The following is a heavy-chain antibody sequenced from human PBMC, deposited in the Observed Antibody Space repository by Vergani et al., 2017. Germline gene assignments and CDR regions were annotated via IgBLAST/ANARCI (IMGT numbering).Heavy chain of an antibody. Sequence: AQLSESGGTLVRSGGSLRLSCAASGFTFNSYGMHWVRQAPGKGLEWVASIRSDESRRYYGDSMEGPFTISRDNSKNTLYLQMKSLRPEDTAIYYCAGPQGTSAYYYGGFDYWGQGILVTVSS. J-gene: IGHJ4*02. V-gene: IGHV3-30*02. CDR2: IRSDESRR. CDR1: GFTFNSYG. CDR3: AGPQGTSAYYYGGFDY. D-gene: IGHD3-22*01.